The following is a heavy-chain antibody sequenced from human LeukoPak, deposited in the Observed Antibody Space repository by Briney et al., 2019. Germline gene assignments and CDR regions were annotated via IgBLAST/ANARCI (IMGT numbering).Heavy chain of an antibody. CDR2: MFHSGSP. CDR3: ARGSRYCSTTSCSSFDY. J-gene: IGHJ4*02. V-gene: IGHV4-59*01. CDR1: RGSISSYY. Sequence: SETLSLTCTVSRGSISSYYWNWIRQSPRRGLEWIGYMFHSGSPNYNPSLKSRVAISIDTSKNLFSLKLSSVTAADTAVYYCARGSRYCSTTSCSSFDYWGQGTLVTVSS. D-gene: IGHD2-2*01.